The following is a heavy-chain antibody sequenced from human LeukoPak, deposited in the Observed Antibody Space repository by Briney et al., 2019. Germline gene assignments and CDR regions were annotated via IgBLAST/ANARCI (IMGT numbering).Heavy chain of an antibody. Sequence: GGSLRLSCAASGFTFDEYAMHWVRQPPGKGLEWVSLISGDGGNTHYADSVKGRFTISRDNSKNSLYLQMSSLRTEDTALYYCTKDRYCSATSCPTDHWGQGTLVTVSS. CDR1: GFTFDEYA. CDR2: ISGDGGNT. J-gene: IGHJ4*02. CDR3: TKDRYCSATSCPTDH. D-gene: IGHD2-2*01. V-gene: IGHV3-43*02.